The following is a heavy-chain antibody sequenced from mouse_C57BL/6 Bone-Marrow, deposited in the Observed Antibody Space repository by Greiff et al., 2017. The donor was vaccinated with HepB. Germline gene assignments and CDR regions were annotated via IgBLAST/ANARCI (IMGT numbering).Heavy chain of an antibody. CDR3: ARLLLRFAWFAY. CDR1: GYTFTDYY. V-gene: IGHV1-26*01. D-gene: IGHD1-1*01. J-gene: IGHJ3*01. Sequence: EVQLQQSGPELVKPGASVKISCKASGYTFTDYYMNWVKQSHGKSLEWIGDINPNNGGTSYNQKFKGKATLTVDKSSSTAYMELRSLTSEDSAVYYCARLLLRFAWFAYWGQGTLVTVSA. CDR2: INPNNGGT.